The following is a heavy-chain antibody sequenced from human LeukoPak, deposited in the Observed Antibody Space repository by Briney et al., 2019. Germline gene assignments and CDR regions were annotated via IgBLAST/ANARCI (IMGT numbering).Heavy chain of an antibody. CDR1: GYTFTSYG. CDR3: ARDGARGGSYYSAFDY. Sequence: ASVKVSCKASGYTFTSYGISWVRQAPGQGLEWMGWINPNSGGTNYAQKFQGRVTMTRDTSISTAYMELSRLRSDDTAVYYCARDGARGGSYYSAFDYWGQGTLVTVSS. D-gene: IGHD1-26*01. CDR2: INPNSGGT. J-gene: IGHJ4*02. V-gene: IGHV1-2*02.